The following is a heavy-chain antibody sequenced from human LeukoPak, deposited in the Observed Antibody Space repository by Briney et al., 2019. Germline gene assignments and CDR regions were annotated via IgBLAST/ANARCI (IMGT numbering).Heavy chain of an antibody. CDR1: GYTFTGYY. Sequence: ASVKVSCKASGYTFTGYYMHWVRQAPGQGLEWMGWINPNSGGTNYAQKFQGRVTMTRDTSISTAYMELSRLRSDDTAVYYCARALGGSGSYDYYYYMDVWGKGTTVTVSS. D-gene: IGHD3-10*01. CDR3: ARALGGSGSYDYYYYMDV. CDR2: INPNSGGT. V-gene: IGHV1-2*02. J-gene: IGHJ6*03.